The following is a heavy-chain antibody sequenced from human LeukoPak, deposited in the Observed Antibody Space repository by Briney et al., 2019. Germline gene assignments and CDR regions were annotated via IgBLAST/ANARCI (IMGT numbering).Heavy chain of an antibody. J-gene: IGHJ4*02. V-gene: IGHV3-23*01. Sequence: PGGSLTLSCIGSGFPLSKFAMNWVRQAPGKGLEWVSAFSGRGGRTSYADAVKGRFTISRDNSKNTLYLQMNSLRAEDTAVYYCAKDQAYGGNSWDYWGQGTLVTVSS. D-gene: IGHD4-23*01. CDR1: GFPLSKFA. CDR2: FSGRGGRT. CDR3: AKDQAYGGNSWDY.